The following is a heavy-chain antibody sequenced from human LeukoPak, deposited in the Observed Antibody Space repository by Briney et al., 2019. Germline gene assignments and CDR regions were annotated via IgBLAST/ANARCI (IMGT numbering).Heavy chain of an antibody. CDR1: GFMFSNFA. V-gene: IGHV3-23*01. D-gene: IGHD3-10*01. CDR2: VSGSGITT. J-gene: IGHJ4*02. CDR3: ARETGYGAPLDY. Sequence: GGSLRLSCAASGFMFSNFAMTWVRQAPGKGLEWVSSVSGSGITTYYADFVKGRFIISRDNAKNSLYLQMNSLRAEDTAVYYCARETGYGAPLDYWGQGTLVTVSS.